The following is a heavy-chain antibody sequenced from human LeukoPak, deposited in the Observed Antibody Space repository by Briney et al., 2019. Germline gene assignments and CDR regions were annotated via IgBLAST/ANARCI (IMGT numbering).Heavy chain of an antibody. CDR1: GFTITSSA. J-gene: IGHJ4*02. CDR2: IVVGSGNT. CDR3: AKGLLWFGAPLDY. Sequence: SVKVSCKASGFTITSSAMQWVRQARGQRLECIGWIVVGSGNTNYAQKFQGRVTITRDMSTSTAYMELSSLRAEDTAVYYCAKGLLWFGAPLDYWGQGTLVTVSS. D-gene: IGHD3-10*01. V-gene: IGHV1-58*02.